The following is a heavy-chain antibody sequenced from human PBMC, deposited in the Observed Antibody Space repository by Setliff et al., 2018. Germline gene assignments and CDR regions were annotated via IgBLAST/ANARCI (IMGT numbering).Heavy chain of an antibody. V-gene: IGHV1-69*06. Sequence: SVKVSCKASGGTFSSYAISWVRQAPGQGLEWMGRIIPIFGTANYAQKFQGRVTITADKSTSTAYMELSSLRSEDTAVYYCARDGDNYYDSSGYYLNHAFDIWGQGTMVTVS. J-gene: IGHJ3*02. CDR1: GGTFSSYA. CDR2: IIPIFGTA. D-gene: IGHD3-22*01. CDR3: ARDGDNYYDSSGYYLNHAFDI.